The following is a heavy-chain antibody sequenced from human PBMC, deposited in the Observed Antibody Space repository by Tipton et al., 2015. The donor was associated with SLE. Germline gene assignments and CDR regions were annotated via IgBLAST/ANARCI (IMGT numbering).Heavy chain of an antibody. V-gene: IGHV3-23*01. CDR2: ISGSGGST. D-gene: IGHD4-11*01. Sequence: SLRLSCAASGFTFSSYAMSWVRQAPGKGLEWVSAISGSGGSTYYADSVKGRFTISRDNAKNSLYLQMNSLRAEDTAVYYCARHDYSNYNGYYYGMDVWGQGTTVTVSS. CDR3: ARHDYSNYNGYYYGMDV. J-gene: IGHJ6*02. CDR1: GFTFSSYA.